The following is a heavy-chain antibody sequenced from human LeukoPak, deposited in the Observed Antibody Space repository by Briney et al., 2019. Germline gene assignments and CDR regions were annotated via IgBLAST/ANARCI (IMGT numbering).Heavy chain of an antibody. D-gene: IGHD3-3*01. CDR3: ARGDDFWSGYPL. V-gene: IGHV4-59*01. J-gene: IGHJ4*02. CDR2: IYYSGST. CDR1: GGSISSYY. Sequence: SETLSLTCTVSGGSISSYYWSWIRQPPGKGLEWIGYIYYSGSTNYNPSLKSRVTISVDTSKNQFSLKLNSVTAADTAVYYCARGDDFWSGYPLWGQGTLVTVSS.